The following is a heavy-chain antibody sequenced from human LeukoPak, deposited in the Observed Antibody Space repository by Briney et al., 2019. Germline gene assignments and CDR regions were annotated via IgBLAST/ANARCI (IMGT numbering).Heavy chain of an antibody. CDR1: GFNFDRYT. CDR2: AGWAGGTT. Sequence: GGSLILSCATSGFNFDRYTIHWVRQAPGKGLEWVSLAGWAGGTTFYSDSVRGRFTISRDSGRKSVYLQMNSLTTDDTAFYFCAKELDTMFFDYWGQGALVTVSS. J-gene: IGHJ4*02. CDR3: AKELDTMFFDY. V-gene: IGHV3-43*01. D-gene: IGHD3-10*02.